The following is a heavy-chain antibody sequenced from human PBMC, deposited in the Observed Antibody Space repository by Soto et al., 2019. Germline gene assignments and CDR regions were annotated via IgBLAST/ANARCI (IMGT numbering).Heavy chain of an antibody. D-gene: IGHD6-13*01. V-gene: IGHV3-53*01. CDR1: GLTVSSNY. CDR2: IYSSGYT. J-gene: IGHJ4*02. CDR3: ARVQQQDFFDF. Sequence: GGSLRLSCAASGLTVSSNYMSWVRQAPGKGLEWVSMIYSSGYTDYADSVKGRFTISRDNSKNTLFLQMNSLRVEDTAVYYCARVQQQDFFDFWGQGSMVTVSS.